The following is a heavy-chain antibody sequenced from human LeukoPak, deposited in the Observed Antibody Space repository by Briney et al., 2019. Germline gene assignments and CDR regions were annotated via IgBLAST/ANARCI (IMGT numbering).Heavy chain of an antibody. V-gene: IGHV3-30*04. J-gene: IGHJ4*02. CDR1: GFTFSSYA. CDR2: ISYDGSNK. D-gene: IGHD3-3*01. CDR3: AGVGFDDFWSGSAGSYFDC. Sequence: GGSLRLSCAASGFTFSSYAMHWVRQAPGKGLEWVAVISYDGSNKYYADSVKGRFTISRDNSKNTLYLQMNSLRAEDTAVYYCAGVGFDDFWSGSAGSYFDCWGQGTLVTVSS.